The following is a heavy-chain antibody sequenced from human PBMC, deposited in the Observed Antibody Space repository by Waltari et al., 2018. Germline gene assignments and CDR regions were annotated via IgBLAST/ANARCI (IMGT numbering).Heavy chain of an antibody. V-gene: IGHV1-69*01. Sequence: QVQLVQSGAEVKKPGSSVKVSCKASGGTFSSYAISWVRQAPGQGLEWMGGIIPIFCTANDAQKFQGRVTITADESTSTAEMELSSLRSEDTAVYYCASWAHCGGDCYAEYFQHWGQGTLVTVSS. J-gene: IGHJ1*01. CDR1: GGTFSSYA. D-gene: IGHD2-21*02. CDR3: ASWAHCGGDCYAEYFQH. CDR2: IIPIFCTA.